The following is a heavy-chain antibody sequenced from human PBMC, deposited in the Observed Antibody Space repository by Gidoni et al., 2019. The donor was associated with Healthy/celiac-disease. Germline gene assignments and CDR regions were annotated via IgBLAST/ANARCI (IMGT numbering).Heavy chain of an antibody. D-gene: IGHD2-15*01. Sequence: GKGLEWIGEINHSGSTNYNPSPKSRVTISVDTSKNQFSLKLSSVTAADTAVYYCARAEVVVAAYYNWFDPWGQGTLVTVSS. J-gene: IGHJ5*02. CDR3: ARAEVVVAAYYNWFDP. V-gene: IGHV4-34*01. CDR2: INHSGST.